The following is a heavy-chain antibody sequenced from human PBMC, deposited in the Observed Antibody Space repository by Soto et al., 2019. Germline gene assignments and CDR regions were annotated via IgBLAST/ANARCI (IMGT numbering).Heavy chain of an antibody. CDR1: GFTVSDNY. V-gene: IGHV3-53*04. J-gene: IGHJ3*02. Sequence: EVQLVESGGDLVQPGGSLRLSCAASGFTVSDNYMGWVRQAPGKGLEWVSVIYSNSSTFYADSVKGRFTISRHNSKNTLYLQMNSLRGEETAVYYCARWTLDTDGAFDIWGQGTMVTVFS. D-gene: IGHD2-2*02. CDR2: IYSNSST. CDR3: ARWTLDTDGAFDI.